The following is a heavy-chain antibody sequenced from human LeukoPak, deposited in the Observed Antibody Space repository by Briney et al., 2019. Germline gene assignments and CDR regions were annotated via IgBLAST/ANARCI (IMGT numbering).Heavy chain of an antibody. CDR2: IYYSGST. Sequence: PSETLSFTCTVSGGSISSSSYYLGWIRQPPGKGLEWIRSIYYSGSTYYNPSLKSRVTISVDTSKNQFSLKLSSVTAADTAVYFFFQAEDGIRDFDWLPHYFDYWGQGTLVTVSS. J-gene: IGHJ4*02. CDR1: GGSISSSSYY. V-gene: IGHV4-39*01. CDR3: FQAEDGIRDFDWLPHYFDY. D-gene: IGHD3-9*01.